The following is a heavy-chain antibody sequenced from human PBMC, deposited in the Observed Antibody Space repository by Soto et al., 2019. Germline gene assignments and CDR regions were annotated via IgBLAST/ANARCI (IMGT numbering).Heavy chain of an antibody. V-gene: IGHV1-18*01. J-gene: IGHJ4*02. CDR3: ARDLSDYWSGFYILDY. CDR2: IRVYNGNT. D-gene: IGHD3-3*01. Sequence: ASVKVSCKASGYTFTSYGINWVRQAPGQGLEWIGWIRVYNGNTNYAQKVQGGVTMTTDTSTTTAYMELTSLRSDDTAVYYCARDLSDYWSGFYILDYWGQGTLVTVSS. CDR1: GYTFTSYG.